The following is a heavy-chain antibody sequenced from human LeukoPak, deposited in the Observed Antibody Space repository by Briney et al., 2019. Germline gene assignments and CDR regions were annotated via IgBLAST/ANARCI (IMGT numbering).Heavy chain of an antibody. CDR2: IIPIFGTA. J-gene: IGHJ3*02. CDR3: ARAPATVTPSFDI. D-gene: IGHD4-17*01. V-gene: IGHV1-69*05. Sequence: GASVKVSCKASGGTFSSYAIIWVRQAPGQGLEWMGGIIPIFGTANYAQKSQGRVTITTDESTSTAYMELSSLRSEDTAVYYCARAPATVTPSFDIWGQGTMVTVSS. CDR1: GGTFSSYA.